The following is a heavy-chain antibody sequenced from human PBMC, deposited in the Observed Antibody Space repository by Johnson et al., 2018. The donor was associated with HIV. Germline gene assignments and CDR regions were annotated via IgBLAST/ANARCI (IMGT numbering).Heavy chain of an antibody. CDR1: GFTFSDYY. J-gene: IGHJ3*02. V-gene: IGHV3-15*01. D-gene: IGHD4-23*01. Sequence: VQLVESGGGLVNPGGSLRLSCAASGFTFSDYYMSWVRQAPGKGLEWVGRIKSKTDGGTTDYAEPVKGRFTISRDDSKTTLFLQMNNLKIEDTAVYYCTTDLGVVGGFDIWGQGTMVSVS. CDR2: IKSKTDGGTT. CDR3: TTDLGVVGGFDI.